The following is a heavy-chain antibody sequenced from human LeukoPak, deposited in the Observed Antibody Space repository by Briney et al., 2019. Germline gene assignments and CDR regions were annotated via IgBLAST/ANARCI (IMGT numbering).Heavy chain of an antibody. Sequence: GESLKISCKGSGYSFISYWIGWVRQMPGKGLEWMGIIYPGDSDTRYSPSFQGQVTIPADKSISTAYLQWSSLRASDTALYYCARHLHSTVTTDGYFDYWGQGTLVTVSS. D-gene: IGHD4-17*01. CDR2: IYPGDSDT. CDR3: ARHLHSTVTTDGYFDY. CDR1: GYSFISYW. J-gene: IGHJ4*02. V-gene: IGHV5-51*01.